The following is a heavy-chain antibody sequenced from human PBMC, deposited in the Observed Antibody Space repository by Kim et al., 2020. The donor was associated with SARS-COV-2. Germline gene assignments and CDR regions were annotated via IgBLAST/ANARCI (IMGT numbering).Heavy chain of an antibody. D-gene: IGHD6-19*01. J-gene: IGHJ5*02. CDR3: ARDFSGGWYAGGGGRFDP. Sequence: GGSLRLSCAASGFTFSSYGMHWVRQAPGKGLEWVAVIWYDGSNKYYADSVKGRFTISRDNSKNTLYLQMNSLRAEDTAVYYCARDFSGGWYAGGGGRFDPWGQGTLVTVSS. V-gene: IGHV3-33*01. CDR1: GFTFSSYG. CDR2: IWYDGSNK.